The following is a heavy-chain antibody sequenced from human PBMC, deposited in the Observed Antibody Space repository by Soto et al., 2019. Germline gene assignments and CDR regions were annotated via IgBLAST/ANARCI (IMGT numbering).Heavy chain of an antibody. V-gene: IGHV2-70*01. D-gene: IGHD3-10*01. CDR2: IDWDDDK. CDR1: GFSLSTSEMC. Sequence: SGPTLVNPTQTLTLTCTFSGFSLSTSEMCVSWIRQPPGKALEWLALIDWDDDKYYTTSLKTRLTISKGTSKNQVVLTMTNIDPVDTATYYCALSSITIVRGGLDYFDYWGQGTLVTVSS. CDR3: ALSSITIVRGGLDYFDY. J-gene: IGHJ4*02.